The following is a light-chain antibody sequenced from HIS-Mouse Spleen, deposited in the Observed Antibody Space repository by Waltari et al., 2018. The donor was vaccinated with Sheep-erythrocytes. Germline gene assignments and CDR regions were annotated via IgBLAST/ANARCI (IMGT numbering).Light chain of an antibody. CDR1: SSNVGGYNH. CDR2: DVS. V-gene: IGLV2-11*01. Sequence: QSALTQPLSVSGSPGQSVTIPCTGPSSNVGGYNHFSWYQQHPGKAPKLMIYDVSKRPSGVPDRFSGSKSGNTASLTISGLQAEDEADYYCCSYAGSYNHVFATGTKVTVL. CDR3: CSYAGSYNHV. J-gene: IGLJ1*01.